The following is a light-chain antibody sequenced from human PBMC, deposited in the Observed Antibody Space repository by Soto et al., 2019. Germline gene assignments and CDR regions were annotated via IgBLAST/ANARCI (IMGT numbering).Light chain of an antibody. CDR2: GAS. CDR1: QSVSSN. J-gene: IGKJ1*01. CDR3: QHYAST. V-gene: IGKV3-15*01. Sequence: EIVMTQSTATLSGSPGERSTLSCMASQSVSSNLAWYQHKPFQAARLLIYGASTRATGIPARFSGSGSGTDFTLTISRLEPEDFAVYYCQHYASTFGQGTKVDIK.